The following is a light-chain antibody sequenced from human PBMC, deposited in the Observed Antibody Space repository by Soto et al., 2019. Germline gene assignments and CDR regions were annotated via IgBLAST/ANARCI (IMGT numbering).Light chain of an antibody. CDR3: QQRSNWPLT. J-gene: IGKJ4*01. Sequence: EIVLTQSPVTLSLSPGERATLSCRASQSVSKYLAWYQQKPGQAPRLLIYDAFNRASDIPARFSGSGSGTDFTLTISSLEPEDFAVYYCQQRSNWPLTFGGGTKVEIK. CDR2: DAF. CDR1: QSVSKY. V-gene: IGKV3-11*01.